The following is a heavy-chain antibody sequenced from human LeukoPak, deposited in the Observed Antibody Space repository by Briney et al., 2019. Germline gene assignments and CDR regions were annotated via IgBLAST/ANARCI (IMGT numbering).Heavy chain of an antibody. J-gene: IGHJ3*02. CDR2: ISAYNGHT. Sequence: GASVKVSCKASGYTFTGYYMHWVRQAPGQGLEWMGWISAYNGHTNYAQKFQGRVTMTTDTSTSSAYMELRSLRSDDTAVYYCARGGHRRYYYDSSGREDAFDIWGQGTMVTVSS. V-gene: IGHV1-18*04. CDR3: ARGGHRRYYYDSSGREDAFDI. D-gene: IGHD3-22*01. CDR1: GYTFTGYY.